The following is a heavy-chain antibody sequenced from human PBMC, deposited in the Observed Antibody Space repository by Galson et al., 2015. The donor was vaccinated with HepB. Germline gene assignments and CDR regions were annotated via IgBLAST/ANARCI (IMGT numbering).Heavy chain of an antibody. J-gene: IGHJ4*02. D-gene: IGHD3-10*01. Sequence: ETLSLTCAVYGGSFSGYYWSWIRQPPGKGLEWIGEINHSGSTNYNPSLKSRVTISVDTSKNQFSLKLSSVTAADTAVYYCARRGYYYGSGSRTSVFDYWGQGTLVTVSS. CDR3: ARRGYYYGSGSRTSVFDY. V-gene: IGHV4-34*01. CDR1: GGSFSGYY. CDR2: INHSGST.